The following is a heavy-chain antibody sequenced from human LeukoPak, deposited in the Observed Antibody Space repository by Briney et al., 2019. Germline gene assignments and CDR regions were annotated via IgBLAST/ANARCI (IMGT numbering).Heavy chain of an antibody. V-gene: IGHV3-23*01. Sequence: GGSLRLSCAASRFSFSTYPVGWVRQAPGKGLEWVSGISASGDVTFHADPVKGRFTISRDNSKNTLYLQMTSLRAEDTAEYYCAKSLFTSATGTGRAFHIWGQGTMVTVSS. CDR1: RFSFSTYP. CDR3: AKSLFTSATGTGRAFHI. D-gene: IGHD1-1*01. J-gene: IGHJ3*02. CDR2: ISASGDVT.